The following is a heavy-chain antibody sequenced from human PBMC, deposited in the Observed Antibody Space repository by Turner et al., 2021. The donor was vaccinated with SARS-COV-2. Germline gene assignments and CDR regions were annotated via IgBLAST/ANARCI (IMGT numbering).Heavy chain of an antibody. CDR3: ARPFGQSVSTFAY. J-gene: IGHJ4*02. V-gene: IGHV3-21*01. CDR1: GFSFITYR. D-gene: IGHD2-8*01. Sequence: EVQLLESGGGLVKPGGSLRLSCTASGFSFITYRMDWVRWAPGKGMEWVSSISSSSSYTFYADSVRGRFTSSRDNAQNSLYLQMNSLGVDDTAVYYCARPFGQSVSTFAYWGQGILVTVSS. CDR2: ISSSSSYT.